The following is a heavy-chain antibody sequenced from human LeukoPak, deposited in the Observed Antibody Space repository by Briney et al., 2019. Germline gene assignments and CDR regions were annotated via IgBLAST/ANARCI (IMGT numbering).Heavy chain of an antibody. D-gene: IGHD7-27*01. Sequence: GGSLRLSCAASGFTFSSYAMSWVRQAPGKGLEWVSAISGSGGSTYYADSVKGRFTISRDNAKNTLYLQMNSLRAEDTAVYYCARATGDRYFDYWGQGTLVTVSS. CDR2: ISGSGGST. CDR1: GFTFSSYA. J-gene: IGHJ4*02. CDR3: ARATGDRYFDY. V-gene: IGHV3-23*01.